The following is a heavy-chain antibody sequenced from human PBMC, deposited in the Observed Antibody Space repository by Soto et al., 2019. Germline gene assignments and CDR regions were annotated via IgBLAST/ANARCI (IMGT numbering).Heavy chain of an antibody. D-gene: IGHD3-16*01. CDR1: GYSFTSNW. Sequence: HGESLKISCQGSGYSFTSNWIGWVRQMPGKGLEWMGIINPADSDIKYSPSFQGQVTISADKSIGTAYLQWSSLKASDTVMYYCARHQRDDASRKIDCWGQGTLVTVSS. V-gene: IGHV5-51*01. CDR3: ARHQRDDASRKIDC. CDR2: INPADSDI. J-gene: IGHJ4*02.